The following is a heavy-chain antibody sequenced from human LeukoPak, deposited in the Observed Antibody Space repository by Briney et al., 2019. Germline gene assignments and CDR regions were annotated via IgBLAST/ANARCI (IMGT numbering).Heavy chain of an antibody. CDR2: IKSKTDGGTT. Sequence: PGGSLRLSCAASGFAFSNAWMSWVRQAPGKGLEWVGRIKSKTDGGTTDYAAPVKGRFTISRDDSKNTLYLQMNSLKTEDTAVYYCTTGAYYDFWSGGIDYRGQGTLVTVSS. D-gene: IGHD3-3*01. CDR3: TTGAYYDFWSGGIDY. J-gene: IGHJ4*02. V-gene: IGHV3-15*01. CDR1: GFAFSNAW.